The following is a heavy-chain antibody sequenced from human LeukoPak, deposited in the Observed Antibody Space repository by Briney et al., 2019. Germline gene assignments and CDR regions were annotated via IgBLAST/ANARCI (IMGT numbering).Heavy chain of an antibody. J-gene: IGHJ3*02. D-gene: IGHD4-17*01. V-gene: IGHV4-34*12. CDR1: GGSFNDYY. CDR3: ARCFDYGDIPQAFDI. Sequence: SETLSLTCAVYGGSFNDYYWSWIRQPPGKGLEWIGEIIHSGSTNYNPSLKSRVTVSVDTSKNQFSLKLSSVTAADTAVYYCARCFDYGDIPQAFDIWGQGTMVTVSS. CDR2: IIHSGST.